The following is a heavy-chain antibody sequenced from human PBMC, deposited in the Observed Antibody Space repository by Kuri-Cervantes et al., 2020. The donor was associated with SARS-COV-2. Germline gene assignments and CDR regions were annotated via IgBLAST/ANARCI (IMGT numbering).Heavy chain of an antibody. CDR1: GYTFTGYY. J-gene: IGHJ3*02. V-gene: IGHV1-2*02. Sequence: ASVKVSCKASGYTFTGYYMHWVRQAPGQGLEWMGWINPNSGGTNYAQKFQGRVTMTRDTPISTAYMELSRLRSDDTAVYYCARVDPTIYDAFDIWGQGTMVTVSS. CDR3: ARVDPTIYDAFDI. CDR2: INPNSGGT.